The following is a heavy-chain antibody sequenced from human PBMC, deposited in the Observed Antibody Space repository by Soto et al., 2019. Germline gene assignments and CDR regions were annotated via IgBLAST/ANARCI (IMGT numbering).Heavy chain of an antibody. V-gene: IGHV1-69*06. D-gene: IGHD2-15*01. Sequence: RASVKVSCKASGGTFSSYAISWVRQAPGQGLEWMGGIIPIFGTANYAQKFQGRVTITADKSTSTAYMELSSLRSEDTAVYYCAREAHCSGGSCLDYWGQGTLVTVSS. CDR1: GGTFSSYA. CDR2: IIPIFGTA. J-gene: IGHJ4*02. CDR3: AREAHCSGGSCLDY.